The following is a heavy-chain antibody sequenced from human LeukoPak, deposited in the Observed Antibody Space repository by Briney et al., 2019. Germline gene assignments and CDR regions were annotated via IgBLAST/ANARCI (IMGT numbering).Heavy chain of an antibody. CDR3: AKTGSWGSSNYYFDY. CDR2: IRYDGGKK. CDR1: GFTFSSYG. D-gene: IGHD2-15*01. V-gene: IGHV3-30*02. Sequence: GGSLRLSCVASGFTFSSYGMHWVRQAPGKGLEWVAFIRYDGGKKYYADSVKGRFTISRDNSKNTLYLQMNSLRAEDTALYYCAKTGSWGSSNYYFDYWGQGTLVTVSS. J-gene: IGHJ4*02.